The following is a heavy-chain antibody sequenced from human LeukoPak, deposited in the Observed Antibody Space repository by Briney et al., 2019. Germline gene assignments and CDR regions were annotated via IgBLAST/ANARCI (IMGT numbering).Heavy chain of an antibody. CDR2: IIPIFGTA. J-gene: IGHJ4*02. CDR3: ARDHHTYYYDSSCSIY. V-gene: IGHV1-69*01. Sequence: SVKVSCKASGGTFSSYAISWVRQAPGQGLEWMGGIIPIFGTANYAQKFQGRVTITADESTSTAYMELSSLRSEDTAVYYCARDHHTYYYDSSCSIYWGQGTLVTVSS. CDR1: GGTFSSYA. D-gene: IGHD3-22*01.